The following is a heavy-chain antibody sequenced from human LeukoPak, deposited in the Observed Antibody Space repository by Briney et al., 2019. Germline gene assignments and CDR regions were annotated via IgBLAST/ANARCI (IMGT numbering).Heavy chain of an antibody. CDR2: ISLTGET. V-gene: IGHV4-4*02. CDR1: GGPISSTNW. Sequence: PSETLSLTCDVSGGPISSTNWWSWVRQPPGQGLEWIGEISLTGETNYNPSLNGRVTMSLDKSRNQLSLKLTSVTAADTAIYYCSRESGAFCPFGYWGQGTLVIVPP. D-gene: IGHD1-26*01. J-gene: IGHJ4*02. CDR3: SRESGAFCPFGY.